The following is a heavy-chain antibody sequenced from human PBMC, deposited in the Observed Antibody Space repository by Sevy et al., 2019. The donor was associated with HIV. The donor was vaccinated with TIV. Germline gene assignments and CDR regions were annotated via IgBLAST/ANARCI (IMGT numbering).Heavy chain of an antibody. V-gene: IGHV3-66*02. CDR2: IYSGGST. CDR3: ARESLLPGYSSCWYYFDY. D-gene: IGHD6-13*01. CDR1: GFTVSSND. J-gene: IGHJ4*02. Sequence: GGSLRLSCAASGFTVSSNDMSWVRQAPGKGLEWVSVIYSGGSTYYADSVKGRFTISRVNFKNTLYLQMNSLRAEDTAVYYCARESLLPGYSSCWYYFDYWGQGTLVTVSS.